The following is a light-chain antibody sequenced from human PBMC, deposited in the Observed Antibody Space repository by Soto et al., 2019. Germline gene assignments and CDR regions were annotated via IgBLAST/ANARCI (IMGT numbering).Light chain of an antibody. CDR3: SSYAGSYDWV. CDR2: EVS. CDR1: SSDVGGYNY. Sequence: QSALTQPPSASGSPGQSVTISCTGTSSDVGGYNYVSWYQQHTGKAPKLMIYEVSKRPSGVPDRFSGSKSGNTASLTVSGLQAEDEAGYYCSSYAGSYDWVFGGGTKLTVL. J-gene: IGLJ3*02. V-gene: IGLV2-8*01.